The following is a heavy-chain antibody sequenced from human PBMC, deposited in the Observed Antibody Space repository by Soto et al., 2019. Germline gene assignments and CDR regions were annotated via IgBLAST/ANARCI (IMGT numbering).Heavy chain of an antibody. CDR1: GGSISSSSYY. D-gene: IGHD6-13*01. CDR2: IYYSGST. Sequence: SETLSLTCTVSGGSISSSSYYWGWIRQPPGKGLEWIGSIYYSGSTYYNPSLKSRVTISVDTSKNQFSLKLSSVTAADTAVYYCASSGYSSSWTYYYYYYYMDVWGKGTTVTVS. V-gene: IGHV4-39*01. J-gene: IGHJ6*03. CDR3: ASSGYSSSWTYYYYYYYMDV.